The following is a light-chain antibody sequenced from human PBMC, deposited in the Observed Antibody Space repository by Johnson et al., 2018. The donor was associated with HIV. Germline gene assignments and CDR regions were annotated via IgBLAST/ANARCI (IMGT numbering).Light chain of an antibody. J-gene: IGLJ1*01. Sequence: QSVLTQSPSVSAAPGQKVTISCSGSSSNIENNYVSWYQQLPGTAPKLLIYDNNKRPSGIPDRFSGSKSGTSATLGITGLQTGDEADYYRGTWDSSLSAGPYVFGTGTKVTVL. CDR1: SSNIENNY. CDR2: DNN. CDR3: GTWDSSLSAGPYV. V-gene: IGLV1-51*01.